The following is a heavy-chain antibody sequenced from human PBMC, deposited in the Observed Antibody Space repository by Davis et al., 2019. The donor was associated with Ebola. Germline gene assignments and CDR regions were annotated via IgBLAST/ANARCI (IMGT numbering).Heavy chain of an antibody. CDR1: GFTFSSYD. D-gene: IGHD6-19*01. Sequence: PGGSLRLSCAASGFTFSSYDMNWVRQAPGKGLEWVSCISGSSSYTNYAASVKGRFTISRDTAKNSLYLQMNSLRAEDTAVYYCARTAYSSGWYVLDYWGQGTLVTVSS. V-gene: IGHV3-21*05. CDR3: ARTAYSSGWYVLDY. CDR2: ISGSSSYT. J-gene: IGHJ4*02.